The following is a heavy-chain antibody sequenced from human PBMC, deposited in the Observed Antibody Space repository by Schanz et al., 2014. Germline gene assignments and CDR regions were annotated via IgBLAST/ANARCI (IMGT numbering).Heavy chain of an antibody. Sequence: QVQLQESGPGLVKPSGTLSLTCAVSGASISSSNWWSWVRQPPGKGLEWIGEIYHSGNTNYNASLKSRVTISVDKSKNQFSRKVRSVTAADTAVYYCARDFDDRRGYGSGYCLGDCMDVWGQGTTVTVSS. J-gene: IGHJ6*02. V-gene: IGHV4-4*02. CDR2: IYHSGNT. CDR3: ARDFDDRRGYGSGYCLGDCMDV. D-gene: IGHD3-10*01. CDR1: GASISSSNW.